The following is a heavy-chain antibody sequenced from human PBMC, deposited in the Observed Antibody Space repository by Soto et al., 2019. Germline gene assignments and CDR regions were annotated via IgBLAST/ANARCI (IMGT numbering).Heavy chain of an antibody. CDR2: ISAYNGNT. D-gene: IGHD2-15*01. J-gene: IGHJ4*02. V-gene: IGHV1-18*01. Sequence: QVQLVQSGAEVKKPGASVKVSCKASGYTFTSYGISWVRQAPGQGLEWMGWISAYNGNTNYAQKLQGRVTMTTDTSTSTAYMEPRSLRSDDTAVYYCARTDIVVVVAAYFDYWGQGTLVTVSS. CDR3: ARTDIVVVVAAYFDY. CDR1: GYTFTSYG.